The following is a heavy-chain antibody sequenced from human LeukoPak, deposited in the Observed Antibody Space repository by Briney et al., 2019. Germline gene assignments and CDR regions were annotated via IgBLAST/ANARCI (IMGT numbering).Heavy chain of an antibody. CDR1: GFTFSNCA. V-gene: IGHV3-23*01. D-gene: IGHD1-26*01. J-gene: IGHJ4*02. Sequence: PGGSLRLSCVTSGFTFSNCAMSWVRQAPGKGLEWVSLISGSGGSTYYADSVKGRFTISRDNSKNTLYLQMNSLRAEDTAIYYCAQTNGIVGADYFDYWGQGTLVTVSS. CDR2: ISGSGGST. CDR3: AQTNGIVGADYFDY.